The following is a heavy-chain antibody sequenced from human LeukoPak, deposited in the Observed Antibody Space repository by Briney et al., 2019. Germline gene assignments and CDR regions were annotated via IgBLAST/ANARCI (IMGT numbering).Heavy chain of an antibody. CDR3: TTDQRDFGSHSGRLVTETKDY. D-gene: IGHD4-23*01. CDR2: IKSKTDGGTT. CDR1: GFTFSNAW. V-gene: IGHV3-15*01. J-gene: IGHJ4*02. Sequence: GSLRLSCAASGFTFSNAWMSWVRQAPGKGLEWVGRIKSKTDGGTTDYAAPVKGRFTISRDDSKNTLYLQMNSLKTEDTAVYYCTTDQRDFGSHSGRLVTETKDYWGQGTLVTVSS.